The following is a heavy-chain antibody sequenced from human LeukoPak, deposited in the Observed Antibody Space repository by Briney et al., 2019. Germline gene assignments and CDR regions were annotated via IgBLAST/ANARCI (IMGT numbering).Heavy chain of an antibody. V-gene: IGHV3-43*02. CDR1: GFIFGNYA. Sequence: GGSLILSCAAPGFIFGNYAIHWVRHAPGKGLEWVSLISGDGGSTFYADSVKGRFTISRENSKNSLSLQMSSLRSEDTALYYCARESETSGWYDYWGQGTLVTVSS. CDR2: ISGDGGST. J-gene: IGHJ4*02. D-gene: IGHD6-19*01. CDR3: ARESETSGWYDY.